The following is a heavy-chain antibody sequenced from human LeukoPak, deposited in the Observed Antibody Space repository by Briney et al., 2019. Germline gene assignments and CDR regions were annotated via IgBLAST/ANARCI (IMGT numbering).Heavy chain of an antibody. V-gene: IGHV3-30*18. Sequence: PGGSLRLSCAASGFTFSSYGMHWVRQAPGKGLEWVAVISYDGSNKYYADSVKGRLTISRDNSKNTLYLQMNSLRAEDTAVYYCAKGLQRSSGYQFDYWGQGTLVTVSS. D-gene: IGHD3-22*01. CDR2: ISYDGSNK. CDR1: GFTFSSYG. CDR3: AKGLQRSSGYQFDY. J-gene: IGHJ4*02.